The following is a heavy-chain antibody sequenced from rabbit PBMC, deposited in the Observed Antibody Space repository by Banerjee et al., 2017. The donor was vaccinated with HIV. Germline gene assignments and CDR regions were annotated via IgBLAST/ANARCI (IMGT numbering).Heavy chain of an antibody. CDR3: ARDTSSSFSSYGMDL. CDR2: IDAGSSAFT. J-gene: IGHJ6*01. CDR1: GVSFSISSY. Sequence: QSLEESGGDLVKPGASLTLTCTASGVSFSISSYMCWVRQAPGKGLEWIACIDAGSSAFTYFATWAKGRFTISKTSSTTVTLQMTRLTAADTATYFCARDTSSSFSSYGMDLWGPGPLVTVS. V-gene: IGHV1S40*01. D-gene: IGHD1-1*01.